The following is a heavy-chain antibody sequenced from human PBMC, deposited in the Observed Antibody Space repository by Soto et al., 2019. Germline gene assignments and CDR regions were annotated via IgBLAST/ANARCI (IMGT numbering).Heavy chain of an antibody. CDR1: GYSFTGYY. V-gene: IGHV1-2*01. D-gene: IGHD2-8*02. J-gene: IGHJ4*02. CDR3: ARSVYGTGGYPFPYFDY. Sequence: HEHLVQSRAEVKRPGASLKISCKASGYSFTGYYIHWVRQAPGQGLECMGRINPDSGATNYAPNSQGRVSRPSGTPISTASLDLTRLTSDDTAVYYCARSVYGTGGYPFPYFDYWGQGTLVIVSS. CDR2: INPDSGAT.